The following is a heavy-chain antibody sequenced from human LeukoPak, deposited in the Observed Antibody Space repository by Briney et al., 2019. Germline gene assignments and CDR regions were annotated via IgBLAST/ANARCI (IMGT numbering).Heavy chain of an antibody. V-gene: IGHV3-21*04. CDR2: ISGNSRYI. J-gene: IGHJ4*02. D-gene: IGHD2-21*01. Sequence: PGGSLRLSCAASGFTSSSYSMNWIRQAPEKGLEWVSSISGNSRYIYYADSVKGRFTISRDNSKNTLYLQLNSLRAEDTAVYYCARGKESIYSEILGWGQGTLVTVSS. CDR1: GFTSSSYS. CDR3: ARGKESIYSEILG.